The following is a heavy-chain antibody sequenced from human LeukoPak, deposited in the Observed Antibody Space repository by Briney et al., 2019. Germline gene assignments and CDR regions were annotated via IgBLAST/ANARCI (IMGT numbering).Heavy chain of an antibody. CDR3: ARDSAWKSDYYYDSSGYSNDAFDI. CDR2: IYYSGST. CDR1: GGSISSGDYY. D-gene: IGHD3-22*01. Sequence: SQTLSLTCTVSGGSISSGDYYWSWVRQPPGKGLEWIGYIYYSGSTYYNPSLKSRVTISVDTSKNQFSLKLSSVTAADTAVYYCARDSAWKSDYYYDSSGYSNDAFDIWGQGTMVTVSS. J-gene: IGHJ3*02. V-gene: IGHV4-30-4*01.